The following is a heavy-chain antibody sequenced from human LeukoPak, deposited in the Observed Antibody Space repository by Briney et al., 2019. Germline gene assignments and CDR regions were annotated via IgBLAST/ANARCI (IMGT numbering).Heavy chain of an antibody. D-gene: IGHD6-19*01. J-gene: IGHJ4*02. CDR1: GFTFSSYA. Sequence: GGSLRLSCAASGFTFSSYALSWVRQAPEKGLECVSAISGSGGSTYSADSLKGRFTISRDNSKNTLYLQINSLRADDTAVFYCARGGLGSAFDNWGQGTLVTVSS. V-gene: IGHV3-23*01. CDR2: ISGSGGST. CDR3: ARGGLGSAFDN.